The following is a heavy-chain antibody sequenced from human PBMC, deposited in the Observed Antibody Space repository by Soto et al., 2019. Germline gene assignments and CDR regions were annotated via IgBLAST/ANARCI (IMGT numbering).Heavy chain of an antibody. CDR1: GDSISSSNW. CDR2: IYHSGST. D-gene: IGHD2-15*01. V-gene: IGHV4-4*02. CDR3: ARHALPNCSGGSCEGDN. Sequence: QVQLQESSAGLVKPSGTLSLTCAVSGDSISSSNWWTWVRQPPGKGLEWIGEIYHSGSTDYNPSLKSRVTMSIDKSKKQFSLKLSSVTAADTAVYYCARHALPNCSGGSCEGDNWGQGTLVTVSS. J-gene: IGHJ4*02.